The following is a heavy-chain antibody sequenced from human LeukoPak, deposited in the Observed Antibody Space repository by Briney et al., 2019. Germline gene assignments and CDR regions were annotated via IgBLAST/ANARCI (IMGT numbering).Heavy chain of an antibody. D-gene: IGHD2-2*01. J-gene: IGHJ3*02. CDR2: ISSSSSYI. CDR1: GFTFSSYS. CDR3: ARGPLCSSTSCYVTGAFDI. Sequence: PGGSLRLSCAASGFTFSSYSMNWVRQAPGKGLEWVSSISSSSSYIYYADSVKGRFTISRDNAKNSLYLQVNSLRDEDTAVYYCARGPLCSSTSCYVTGAFDIWGQGTMVTVSS. V-gene: IGHV3-21*01.